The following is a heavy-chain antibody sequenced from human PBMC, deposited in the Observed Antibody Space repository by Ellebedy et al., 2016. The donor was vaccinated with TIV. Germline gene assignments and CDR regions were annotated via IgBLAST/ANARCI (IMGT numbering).Heavy chain of an antibody. CDR2: INGIGDTT. CDR3: AKKGAVTGTVGHRYFDL. Sequence: GESLKISCAASGFTFSSYAMSWVRQAPGMGLEWVSMINGIGDTTFDADSLKGRFTISRDNSKNTVYLEINSLRAEDTAVYYCAKKGAVTGTVGHRYFDLWGRGTLVTVSS. J-gene: IGHJ2*01. V-gene: IGHV3-23*01. CDR1: GFTFSSYA. D-gene: IGHD1-1*01.